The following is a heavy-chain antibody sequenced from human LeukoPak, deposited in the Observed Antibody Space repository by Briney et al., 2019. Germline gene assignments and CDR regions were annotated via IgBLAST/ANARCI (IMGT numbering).Heavy chain of an antibody. CDR1: GFTFSSDW. D-gene: IGHD1-26*01. Sequence: PGRSLRLSCAASGFTFSSDWMHWVRQAPGKGLVWVSRISTDGSSTYSADSVKGRFTISRDNSKNTFSLQMNSLRAEDTAVYYCAKAVGSGDYWGQGTLVTVSS. CDR3: AKAVGSGDY. V-gene: IGHV3-74*01. J-gene: IGHJ4*02. CDR2: ISTDGSST.